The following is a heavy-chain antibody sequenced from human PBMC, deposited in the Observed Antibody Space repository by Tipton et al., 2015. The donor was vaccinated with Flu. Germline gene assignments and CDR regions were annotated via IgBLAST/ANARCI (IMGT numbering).Heavy chain of an antibody. V-gene: IGHV4-39*07. CDR3: ARDRGVQGVITDYYYGMDV. Sequence: TLSLTCTVSGGSISSSSYYWGWIRQPPGKGLEWIGSIYYSGSTCYNPSLKSRVTISVDTSKNQFSLKLSSVTAADTAVYYCARDRGVQGVITDYYYGMDVWGQGTTVTVSS. J-gene: IGHJ6*02. D-gene: IGHD3-10*01. CDR2: IYYSGST. CDR1: GGSISSSSYY.